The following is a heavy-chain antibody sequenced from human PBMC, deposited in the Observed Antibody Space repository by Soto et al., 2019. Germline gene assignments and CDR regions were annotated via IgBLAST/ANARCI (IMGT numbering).Heavy chain of an antibody. CDR1: GGTFSNYA. Sequence: QVQLVQSGAEVKKPGSSVKVSCKASGGTFSNYAFSWVRQAPGQGLEWLGGIMPLFGRADYAQKFRGRVTITADDSTSTAHRELRSLRTEDSAAYSCASWVKEAGIGGNHYSGMDVWGQGTTVTVSS. D-gene: IGHD6-19*01. CDR2: IMPLFGRA. J-gene: IGHJ6*02. CDR3: ASWVKEAGIGGNHYSGMDV. V-gene: IGHV1-69*12.